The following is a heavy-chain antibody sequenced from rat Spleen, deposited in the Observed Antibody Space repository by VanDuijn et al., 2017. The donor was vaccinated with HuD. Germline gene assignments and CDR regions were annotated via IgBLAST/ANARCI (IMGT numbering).Heavy chain of an antibody. Sequence: EVQLVESGGGLVQPGRSLKLSCAASGFTFSNYGMAWVCQAPTKGLEWVATISYDGSSTYYRDSVKGRFTISRDNAKSTLYLQMDSLRSEDTATYYCARDGYSSYIQGYFDYWGQGVMVTVSS. CDR1: GFTFSNYG. CDR2: ISYDGSST. V-gene: IGHV5-29*01. D-gene: IGHD1-2*01. CDR3: ARDGYSSYIQGYFDY. J-gene: IGHJ2*01.